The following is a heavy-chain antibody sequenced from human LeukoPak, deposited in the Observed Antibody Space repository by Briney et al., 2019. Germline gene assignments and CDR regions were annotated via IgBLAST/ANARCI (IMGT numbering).Heavy chain of an antibody. J-gene: IGHJ6*02. Sequence: GGSLRLSCAASGFTFSSYAMSWVRQAPGKGLEWVSAISGSGGSTYYADSVKGRLTISRDNSKNTLYLQMNSLRAEDTAVYYCAKRPDSDTGYYYYGMDVWGQGTTVTVSS. D-gene: IGHD3-22*01. V-gene: IGHV3-23*01. CDR3: AKRPDSDTGYYYYGMDV. CDR2: ISGSGGST. CDR1: GFTFSSYA.